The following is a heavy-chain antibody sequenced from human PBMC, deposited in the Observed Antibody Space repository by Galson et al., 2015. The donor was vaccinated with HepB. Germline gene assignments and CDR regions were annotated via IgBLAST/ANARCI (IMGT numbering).Heavy chain of an antibody. CDR2: IKEDGSQT. J-gene: IGHJ4*02. CDR3: ARAGYTRGCDY. CDR1: GFTFSSYG. Sequence: SLRLSCAASGFTFSSYGMHWVRQAPGKGLEWVANIKEDGSQTHYGDSVKGRFTTSRDNPKNSVYLQMNSLRAEDTAVYYCARAGYTRGCDYWGQGTLVTVSS. D-gene: IGHD6-19*01. V-gene: IGHV3-7*01.